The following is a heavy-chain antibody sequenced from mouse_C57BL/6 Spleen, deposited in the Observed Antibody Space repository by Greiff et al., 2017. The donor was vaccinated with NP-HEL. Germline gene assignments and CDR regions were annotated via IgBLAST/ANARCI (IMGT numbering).Heavy chain of an antibody. V-gene: IGHV1-80*01. CDR2: IYPGDGDT. J-gene: IGHJ3*01. D-gene: IGHD2-4*01. CDR1: GYAFSSYW. CDR3: ARREVYYDYDAWFAY. Sequence: QVQLKQSGAELVKPGASVKISCKASGYAFSSYWMNWVKQRPGKGLEWIGQIYPGDGDTNYNGKFKGKATLTADKSSSTAYMQLSSLTSEDSAVYFCARREVYYDYDAWFAYWGQGTLVTVSA.